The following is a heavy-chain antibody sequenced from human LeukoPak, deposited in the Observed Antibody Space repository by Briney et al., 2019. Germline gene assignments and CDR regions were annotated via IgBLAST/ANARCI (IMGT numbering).Heavy chain of an antibody. CDR3: ATIKRGFIFGYFDF. CDR1: GGSISSHH. D-gene: IGHD5-18*01. CDR2: LYDSVNT. Sequence: SETLSLTCTVSGGSISSHHWSWIRQPPGKGLEWIAYLYDSVNTKDNPSLQSRLTLSADTSKNQFSLRLSSVTAADTAVYYCATIKRGFIFGYFDFWGQGIKVTVSS. V-gene: IGHV4-59*11. J-gene: IGHJ4*02.